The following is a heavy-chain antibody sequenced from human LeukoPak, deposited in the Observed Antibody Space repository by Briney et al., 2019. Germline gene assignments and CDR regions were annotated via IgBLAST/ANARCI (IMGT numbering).Heavy chain of an antibody. CDR2: IYYSGST. CDR1: GGSISSYY. V-gene: IGHV4-59*01. D-gene: IGHD3-10*01. J-gene: IGHJ4*02. CDR3: ASLRFYGSGSYYRKYYFDY. Sequence: PSETLSLTCTVSGGSISSYYWSWIRQPPGKGLEWIGYIYYSGSTNYNPSLKSRVTISVDTSKNQFSLKLSSVTAADTAVYYCASLRFYGSGSYYRKYYFDYWGQGTVVTVSS.